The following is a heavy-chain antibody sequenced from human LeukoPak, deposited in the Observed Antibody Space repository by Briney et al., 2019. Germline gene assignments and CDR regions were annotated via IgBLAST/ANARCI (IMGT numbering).Heavy chain of an antibody. CDR2: ISPSGST. CDR1: GASIKTFY. Sequence: SETLSLTCTVSGASIKTFYWSWIQQPAGKGLEWIGRISPSGSTNYNPSLKSRVTMSVDSSKNQFSLNLRSVTAADTAVYYCARVASSVEDVWGQGTTITVSS. CDR3: ARVASSVEDV. D-gene: IGHD3-22*01. V-gene: IGHV4-4*07. J-gene: IGHJ6*02.